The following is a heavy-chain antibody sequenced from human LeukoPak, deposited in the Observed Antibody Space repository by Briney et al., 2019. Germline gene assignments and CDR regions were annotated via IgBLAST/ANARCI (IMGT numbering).Heavy chain of an antibody. CDR2: ICSRGSYI. V-gene: IGHV3-48*03. J-gene: IGHJ4*02. CDR1: GFTFSSYE. Sequence: PGGSLRLSCVVSGFTFSSYEMNWVRQAPGMGLEWVSYICSRGSYIYYAESMKGRFTIPRDNAKNSLYLQMNSLRAEVTAVYYCARDLYYFGSGSYVPGLPDYWGQGTLVTVSS. CDR3: ARDLYYFGSGSYVPGLPDY. D-gene: IGHD3-10*01.